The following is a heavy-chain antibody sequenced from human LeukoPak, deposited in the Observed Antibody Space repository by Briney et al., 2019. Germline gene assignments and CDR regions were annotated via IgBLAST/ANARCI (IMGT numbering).Heavy chain of an antibody. CDR2: FDPEDGET. J-gene: IGHJ4*02. D-gene: IGHD2-2*01. V-gene: IGHV1-24*01. CDR3: ARGVKYQLIFDSQYYFDQ. Sequence: AASVKVSCKVSGYTLTELSMHWVRQAPGKGLEWMGGFDPEDGETIYAQKFQGRVTMTEDTSTDTAYMELSSLRSEDTAVYYCARGVKYQLIFDSQYYFDQWGQGTLVTVSS. CDR1: GYTLTELS.